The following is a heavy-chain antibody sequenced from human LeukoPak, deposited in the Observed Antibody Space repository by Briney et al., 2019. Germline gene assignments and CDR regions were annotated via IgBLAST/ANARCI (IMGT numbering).Heavy chain of an antibody. CDR3: ARSSALIAAAYDP. CDR2: IIPIFGTA. J-gene: IGHJ5*02. V-gene: IGHV1-69*06. CDR1: GGTFSSYA. D-gene: IGHD6-13*01. Sequence: GASVTVSCKASGGTFSSYAISWVRQAPGQGLEWMGGIIPIFGTANYAQKFQGRVTVTADKSTSTAYMELSSLRSEDTAVYYCARSSALIAAAYDPWGQGTLVTVSS.